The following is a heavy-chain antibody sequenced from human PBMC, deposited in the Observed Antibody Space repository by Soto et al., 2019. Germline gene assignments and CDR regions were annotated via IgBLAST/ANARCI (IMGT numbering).Heavy chain of an antibody. CDR2: IYPGDSDT. J-gene: IGHJ4*02. D-gene: IGHD1-1*01. CDR1: GYTFTFYW. Sequence: GESLKISCEGSGYTFTFYWIAWVRQMPGKGLEWTGIIYPGDSDTRYSPSFQGQVTISADKSISTAYLQWSSLKASDTAMYYCARSYNLCDPNAFLHWGQGTLVTVSS. V-gene: IGHV5-51*01. CDR3: ARSYNLCDPNAFLH.